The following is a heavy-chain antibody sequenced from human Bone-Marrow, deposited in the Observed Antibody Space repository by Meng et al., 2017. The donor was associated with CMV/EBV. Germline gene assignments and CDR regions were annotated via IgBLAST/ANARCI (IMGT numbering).Heavy chain of an antibody. CDR2: IKQDGSEI. CDR3: VRDASAGATRFDD. J-gene: IGHJ4*02. D-gene: IGHD1-26*01. CDR1: GFTFNNYW. Sequence: GESLKISCAASGFTFNNYWMTWVRQAPGKGLEWVSNIKQDGSEISYVGSVMGRFTVSRDNAKKSLYLQMNGLRGEDTAVYFCVRDASAGATRFDDWGQGTLVTGSS. V-gene: IGHV3-7*01.